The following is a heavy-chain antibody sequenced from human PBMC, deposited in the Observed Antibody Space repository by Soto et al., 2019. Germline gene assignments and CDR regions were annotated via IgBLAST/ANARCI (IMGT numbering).Heavy chain of an antibody. Sequence: QVQLVQSGDEVKKPGASVKVSCKASGYIFVNYGIAWVRQAPGQGLEWMGWISPYTGNTHSATKAQGTHTTTTDTAPSAAYQELRDAKSDDMAVYYCVMVDNYVTPTPQDVWGQGTTVTVSS. D-gene: IGHD3-16*01. CDR3: VMVDNYVTPTPQDV. J-gene: IGHJ6*02. CDR1: GYIFVNYG. V-gene: IGHV1-18*03. CDR2: ISPYTGNT.